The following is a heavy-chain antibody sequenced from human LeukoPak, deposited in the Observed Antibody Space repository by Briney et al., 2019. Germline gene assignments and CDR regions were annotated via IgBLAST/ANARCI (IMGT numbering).Heavy chain of an antibody. CDR3: ARWNNDWEFDY. V-gene: IGHV3-7*05. CDR1: GFAFSSSW. CDR2: IKEDGNEE. J-gene: IGHJ4*02. Sequence: GGSLRLSCAASGFAFSSSWMTWVRQAPGEGLRWVAHIKEDGNEEYYVDSVKGRFTISRDNAKNSLYLQMNSLRAEDTAVFYCARWNNDWEFDYWGQGTLVSVSS. D-gene: IGHD1/OR15-1a*01.